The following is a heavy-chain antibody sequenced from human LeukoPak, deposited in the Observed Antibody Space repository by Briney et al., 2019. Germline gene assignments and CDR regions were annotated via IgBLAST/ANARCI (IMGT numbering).Heavy chain of an antibody. Sequence: SETLSLTCTVSGASITTYYWSWIRQPPGEGLEWIGYISYSGSTNYNPSLESRVTISIDTSKNQFSLKLTSVTAADTALYYCARGGGISSSPLDFDYWGQGTLVTVSS. D-gene: IGHD6-6*01. J-gene: IGHJ4*02. CDR3: ARGGGISSSPLDFDY. V-gene: IGHV4-59*01. CDR2: ISYSGST. CDR1: GASITTYY.